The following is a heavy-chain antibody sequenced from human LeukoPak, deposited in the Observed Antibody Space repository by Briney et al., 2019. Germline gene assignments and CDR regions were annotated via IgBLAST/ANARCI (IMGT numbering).Heavy chain of an antibody. V-gene: IGHV3-48*01. Sequence: QAGGSLRLSCAASGFTFRGYSMNWVRQAPGKGLEWLSYISSSGGTIYYTDSVKGRFIVSRDNAKNSLYLQMNSLRVDDTAVYYCARDRPRYFEYWGRGTLVTVSS. CDR2: ISSSGGTI. CDR3: ARDRPRYFEY. CDR1: GFTFRGYS. J-gene: IGHJ4*02.